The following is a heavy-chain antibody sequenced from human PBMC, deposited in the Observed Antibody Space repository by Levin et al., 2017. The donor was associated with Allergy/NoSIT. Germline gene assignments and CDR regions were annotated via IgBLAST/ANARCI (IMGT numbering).Heavy chain of an antibody. CDR3: ARDSKSLWDVNPFDM. D-gene: IGHD1-26*01. J-gene: IGHJ3*02. CDR2: ISWNSGRI. CDR1: GFTFDDYA. V-gene: IGHV3-9*01. Sequence: PAGGSLRLSCAASGFTFDDYAIHWVRQGPGKGLEWVSGISWNSGRIDYADSVKGRFTISRDNTKNSVYLLMNDLRTEDTALYFCARDSKSLWDVNPFDMWGQGTMVTVSS.